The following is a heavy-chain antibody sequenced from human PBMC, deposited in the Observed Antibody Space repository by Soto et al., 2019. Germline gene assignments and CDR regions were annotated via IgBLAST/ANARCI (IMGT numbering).Heavy chain of an antibody. CDR3: ARTGDSSGYYQNWFDP. V-gene: IGHV4-34*01. D-gene: IGHD3-22*01. CDR1: GGSFSGYY. Sequence: SETLSLTCAVYGGSFSGYYWSWIRQPPGKGLEWIGEINHSGSTNYNPSLKSRVTISVDTSKNQFSLKLSSVTAADTAVYYCARTGDSSGYYQNWFDPWGQGTLVTVSS. J-gene: IGHJ5*02. CDR2: INHSGST.